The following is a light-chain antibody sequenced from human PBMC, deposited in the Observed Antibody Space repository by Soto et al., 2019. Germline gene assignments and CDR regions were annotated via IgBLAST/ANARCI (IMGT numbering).Light chain of an antibody. CDR1: SSDVGGYNY. CDR3: SSHTSSSTSYV. CDR2: DVS. V-gene: IGLV2-14*01. Sequence: QSARPQPASVSGSPGQSITISCTGTSSDVGGYNYVSWYQQHPGKAPKLMIYDVSNRPSGVSNRFSGSKSGNTASLTISGLQAEDEADYYCSSHTSSSTSYVFGTGTKVTVL. J-gene: IGLJ1*01.